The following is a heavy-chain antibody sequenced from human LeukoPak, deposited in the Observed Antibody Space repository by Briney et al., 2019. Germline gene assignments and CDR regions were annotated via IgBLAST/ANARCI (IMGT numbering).Heavy chain of an antibody. CDR2: ISSGSTTI. CDR1: GFTFSSDG. CDR3: ARGRYCSSTGCYDAFDY. Sequence: GGSLRLSCAASGFTFSSDGLNWVRQAPGKGLEWISYISSGSTTIYYADSVKGRFTISRDNAKNSLYLQMNSLRAEDTAVYYCARGRYCSSTGCYDAFDYWGQGTLVTVSS. J-gene: IGHJ4*02. D-gene: IGHD2-2*01. V-gene: IGHV3-48*01.